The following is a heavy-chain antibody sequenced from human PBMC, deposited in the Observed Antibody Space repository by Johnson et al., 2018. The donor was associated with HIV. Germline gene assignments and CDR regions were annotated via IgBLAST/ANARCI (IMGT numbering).Heavy chain of an antibody. D-gene: IGHD3-16*01. CDR1: GFTFSSYV. CDR2: ISGSGGST. CDR3: AREAGAGGAFDI. V-gene: IGHV3-23*01. J-gene: IGHJ3*02. Sequence: VQLLESGGGLVQPGGSLRLSCAASGFTFSSYVLSLVRQAPGKGLAWVSSISGSGGSTYYADSVKCRFTISRDNAKNTLYLQMNSLRAEDTAVYYCAREAGAGGAFDIWGQGTMVTVSS.